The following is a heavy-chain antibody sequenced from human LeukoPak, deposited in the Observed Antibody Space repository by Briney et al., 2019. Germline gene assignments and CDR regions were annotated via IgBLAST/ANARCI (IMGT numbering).Heavy chain of an antibody. CDR3: ARDMWGTFDY. CDR1: GFTFSDFW. Sequence: PGGSLRLSCAASGFTFSDFWMHWVRQAPGKGPVWVSRIRPDGTDASYADSVKGRFTISRDNARNMLFLQISSLRDEDTAVYYCARDMWGTFDYWGQGTLVTVSS. CDR2: IRPDGTDA. J-gene: IGHJ4*02. D-gene: IGHD7-27*01. V-gene: IGHV3-74*01.